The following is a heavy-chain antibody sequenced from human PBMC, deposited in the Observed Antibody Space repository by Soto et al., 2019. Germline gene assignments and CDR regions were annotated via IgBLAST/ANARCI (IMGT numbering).Heavy chain of an antibody. D-gene: IGHD2-2*01. J-gene: IGHJ3*02. CDR2: ISGSGGST. V-gene: IGHV3-23*01. CDR1: GFTFSSYA. Sequence: GGSLRLSCAASGFTFSSYAMSWVRQAPGKGLEWVSAISGSGGSTYYADSVKGRFTISRDNSKNTLYLQMNSLRAEDTAVDDCARVPLLRGVPAAPRRDAFDIWGQGTMVTVSS. CDR3: ARVPLLRGVPAAPRRDAFDI.